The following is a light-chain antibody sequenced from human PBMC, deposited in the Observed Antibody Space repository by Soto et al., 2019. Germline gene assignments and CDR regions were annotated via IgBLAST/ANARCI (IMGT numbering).Light chain of an antibody. V-gene: IGLV1-51*01. CDR1: TSDVGGYKY. CDR3: GTWDNSLSAGL. CDR2: DDV. J-gene: IGLJ1*01. Sequence: QSALTQPASVSGSPGQSITISCTGGTSDVGGYKYVSWYQQFPGTAPQLVIYDDVKRSPGIPDRFSASKSGTSATLAITGLQTGDEADYYCGTWDNSLSAGLFGTGTKVTVL.